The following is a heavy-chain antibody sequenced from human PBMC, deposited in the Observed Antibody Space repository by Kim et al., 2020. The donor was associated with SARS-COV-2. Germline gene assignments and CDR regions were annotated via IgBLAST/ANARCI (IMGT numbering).Heavy chain of an antibody. J-gene: IGHJ5*02. V-gene: IGHV3-64*01. D-gene: IGHD1-1*01. CDR3: ARERQRNWFDP. CDR2: T. Sequence: TFYANSVRSRFTISRDNSKNTLYLQMGSLRADDTAVYYCARERQRNWFDPWGQGTLVTVSS.